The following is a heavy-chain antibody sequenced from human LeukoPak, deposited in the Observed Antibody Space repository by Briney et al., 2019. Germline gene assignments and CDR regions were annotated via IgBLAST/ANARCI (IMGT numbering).Heavy chain of an antibody. D-gene: IGHD1-26*01. CDR1: GFTFSSYG. Sequence: GRSLRLSCAASGFTFSSYGMHRVRQAPGKGLEWVAVIWYDGSNKYYADSVKGRFTISRDNSKNTLYLQMNSLRAEDTAVYYCAKTHQGGYYYYYYMDVWGKGTTVTVSS. CDR3: AKTHQGGYYYYYYMDV. CDR2: IWYDGSNK. V-gene: IGHV3-33*06. J-gene: IGHJ6*03.